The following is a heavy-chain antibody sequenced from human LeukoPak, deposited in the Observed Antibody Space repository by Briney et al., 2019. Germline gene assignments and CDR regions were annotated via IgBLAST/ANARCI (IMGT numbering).Heavy chain of an antibody. CDR3: ARQQIAVAGTGEGY. CDR1: GGSFSGCY. Sequence: SETLSLTCAVYGGSFSGCYWSWIRQPPGKGLEWIGEINHSGSTNYNPSLKSRVTISVDTSKNQFSLKLSSVTAADTAVYYCARQQIAVAGTGEGYWGQGTLVTVSS. CDR2: INHSGST. J-gene: IGHJ4*02. V-gene: IGHV4-34*01. D-gene: IGHD6-19*01.